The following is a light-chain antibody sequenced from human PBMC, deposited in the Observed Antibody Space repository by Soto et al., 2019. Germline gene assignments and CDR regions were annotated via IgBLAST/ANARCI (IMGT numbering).Light chain of an antibody. V-gene: IGKV3-20*01. CDR1: QSVTVNS. CDR3: QQYGDSPLT. Sequence: EILLTQSPSTLSLSPGEGVTLSFRASQSVTVNSLAWYQQKPGQAPRLLIYAASPRAAAVPDRFTGSGSGTDFALTISRLEPEDFGVYYCQQYGDSPLTSGPGTKVDIK. J-gene: IGKJ3*01. CDR2: AAS.